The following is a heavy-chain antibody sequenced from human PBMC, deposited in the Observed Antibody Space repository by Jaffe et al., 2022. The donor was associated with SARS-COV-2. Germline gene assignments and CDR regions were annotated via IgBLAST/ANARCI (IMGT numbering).Heavy chain of an antibody. D-gene: IGHD6-6*01. CDR2: ISENGVST. CDR3: AKDVVQLLLPFYFDS. J-gene: IGHJ4*02. V-gene: IGHV3-23*01. CDR1: GITLSNIA. Sequence: EVHLLESGGGLVQPGGSLRLSCAASGITLSNIAMSWVRQAPGKGLEWVSSISENGVSTFYADSVQGRFTISRDVLNNTLYLQMNSLRAEDTAVYYCAKDVVQLLLPFYFDSWGQGTLVTVSS.